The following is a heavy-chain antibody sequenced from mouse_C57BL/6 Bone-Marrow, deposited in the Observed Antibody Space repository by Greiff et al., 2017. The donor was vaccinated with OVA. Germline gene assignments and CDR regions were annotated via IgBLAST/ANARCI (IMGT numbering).Heavy chain of an antibody. J-gene: IGHJ3*01. D-gene: IGHD4-1*01. CDR1: GYTFTSYG. CDR2: IYPRSGNT. Sequence: VKLQQSGAELARPGASVKLSCKASGYTFTSYGISWVKQRTGQGLEWIGEIYPRSGNTYYNEKFKGKATLTADKSSSTAYMELRSLTSEDSAVYFCARSKTGWFAYWGQGTLVTVSA. CDR3: ARSKTGWFAY. V-gene: IGHV1-81*01.